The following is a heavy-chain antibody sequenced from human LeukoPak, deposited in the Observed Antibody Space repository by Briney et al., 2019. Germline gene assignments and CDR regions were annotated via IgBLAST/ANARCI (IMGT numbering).Heavy chain of an antibody. V-gene: IGHV3-48*02. J-gene: IGHJ4*02. CDR3: ATNVNWAPDH. CDR1: RFTFSSYS. Sequence: GGSLRLSCAASRFTFSSYSMNWVRQAPGKGLEWVSYISSSSSTTHYADSVKGRFTISRDNAKNSLYLQMNSLRDEDTAVYYRATNVNWAPDHWGQGTLVTVSS. CDR2: ISSSSSTT. D-gene: IGHD7-27*01.